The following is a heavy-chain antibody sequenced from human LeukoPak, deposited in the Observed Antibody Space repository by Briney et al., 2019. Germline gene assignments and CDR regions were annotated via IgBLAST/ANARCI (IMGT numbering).Heavy chain of an antibody. V-gene: IGHV3-23*01. CDR1: GFTFSSSA. D-gene: IGHD1-14*01. CDR3: AKGPLIEVAGTTWDY. CDR2: ISGGGSNT. J-gene: IGHJ4*02. Sequence: GGSLRLSCAASGFTFSSSAMSWVRQAPGKGLEWVSAISGGGSNTYYADSVKGRFTISRDNSKNTLFLQMNSLRAEDTALYSCAKGPLIEVAGTTWDYWGQGTLVTVSS.